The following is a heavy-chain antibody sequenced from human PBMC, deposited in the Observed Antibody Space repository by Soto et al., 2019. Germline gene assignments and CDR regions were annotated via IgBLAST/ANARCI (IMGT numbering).Heavy chain of an antibody. CDR3: ARDGPNNWNYGGLDY. Sequence: QVQLVESGGGVVQPGRSLRLSCAASGFTFSSYGMHWVRKAPGKGLEWVAVIWYDGSNKYYADSVKGRFTISRDNSKNTLYLQMNSLRAEDTAVYYCARDGPNNWNYGGLDYWGQGTLVTVSS. J-gene: IGHJ4*02. CDR2: IWYDGSNK. D-gene: IGHD1-7*01. V-gene: IGHV3-33*01. CDR1: GFTFSSYG.